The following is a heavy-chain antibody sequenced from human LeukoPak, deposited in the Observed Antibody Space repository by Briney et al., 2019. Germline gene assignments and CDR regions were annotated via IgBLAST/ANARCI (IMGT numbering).Heavy chain of an antibody. D-gene: IGHD5-18*01. CDR1: GGFFSGYY. Sequence: SETLSLTCAVYGGFFSGYYWHWIRQSPGVGLEWIGSIYHSGSTYYKPSLQSRVTISVDTPKNQFSLKLSSVTAADTAVYYCARDQWGRGYNNNYYYYMDVWGKGTTVTISS. V-gene: IGHV4-34*01. CDR3: ARDQWGRGYNNNYYYYMDV. J-gene: IGHJ6*03. CDR2: IYHSGST.